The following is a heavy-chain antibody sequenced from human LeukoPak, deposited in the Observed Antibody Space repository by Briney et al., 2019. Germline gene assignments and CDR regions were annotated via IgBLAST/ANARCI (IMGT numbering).Heavy chain of an antibody. CDR3: ARDGGLIVGATHRHYYYSGMD. Sequence: SETLSLTCTVSGGSISRYYWSWIRQPPGKGLEWIGYMYYSGSTYYNPSLKSRVTISVDTSKNQFSLKLSSVTAADTAVYYCARDGGLIVGATHRHYYYSGMD. V-gene: IGHV4-59*12. J-gene: IGHJ6*01. CDR1: GGSISRYY. D-gene: IGHD1-26*01. CDR2: MYYSGST.